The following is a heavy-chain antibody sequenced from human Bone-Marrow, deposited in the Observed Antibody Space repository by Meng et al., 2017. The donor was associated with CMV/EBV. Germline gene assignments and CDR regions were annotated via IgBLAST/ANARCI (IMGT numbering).Heavy chain of an antibody. CDR1: GYTFTDYY. Sequence: ASVKVSCKASGYTFTDYYMHWVRQAPGQGLEWMGWINPNSGGTNYAQKFQGRVTMTRDTSISTAYMELSSLRSDDTAVYYCVRLAGGVDYWGQGTLVTVSS. V-gene: IGHV1-2*02. D-gene: IGHD3-10*01. J-gene: IGHJ4*02. CDR3: VRLAGGVDY. CDR2: INPNSGGT.